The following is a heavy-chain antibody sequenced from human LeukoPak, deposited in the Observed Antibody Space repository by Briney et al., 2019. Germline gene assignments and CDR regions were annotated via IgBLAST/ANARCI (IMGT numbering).Heavy chain of an antibody. D-gene: IGHD5-18*01. CDR1: GFTFDDYA. CDR3: VLWASVDTAMPRGNY. Sequence: PGGSLRLSCAASGFTFDDYAMHWVRQAPGKGLEWVSGISWNSGSIGYADSVKGRFTISRDNAKNSLYLQMNSLRAEDTALYYCVLWASVDTAMPRGNYWGQGTLVTVSS. V-gene: IGHV3-9*01. J-gene: IGHJ4*02. CDR2: ISWNSGSI.